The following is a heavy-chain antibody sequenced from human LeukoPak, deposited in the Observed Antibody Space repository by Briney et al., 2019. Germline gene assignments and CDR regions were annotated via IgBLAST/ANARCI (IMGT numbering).Heavy chain of an antibody. V-gene: IGHV3-9*01. CDR3: AKAGWYPPFSYDYCYCMDV. D-gene: IGHD6-19*01. J-gene: IGHJ6*02. CDR1: GFTFDDYA. CDR2: ISWNSVSI. Sequence: GGSLRLSCAASGFTFDDYAMHWVRQAPGEALEWSSGISWNSVSIGYADSAKGRFTISRDNAKNALYLQMNSLRAKDTALYYCAKAGWYPPFSYDYCYCMDVWGQGTMVTVSS.